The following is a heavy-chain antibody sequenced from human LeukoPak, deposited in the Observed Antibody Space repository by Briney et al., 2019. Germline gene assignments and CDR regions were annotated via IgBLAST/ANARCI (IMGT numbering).Heavy chain of an antibody. D-gene: IGHD3-22*01. CDR2: IWYDGSNK. V-gene: IGHV3-33*06. J-gene: IGHJ4*02. CDR1: GFTFSSYG. CDR3: AKDSFDWYYYDSSGRSDY. Sequence: GGSLRLSCAASGFTFSSYGMHWVRQAPGKGLEWVAVIWYDGSNKYYADSVKGRFTISRDNSKNTLYLQMNSLRAEDTAVYYCAKDSFDWYYYDSSGRSDYWGQGTLVTVSS.